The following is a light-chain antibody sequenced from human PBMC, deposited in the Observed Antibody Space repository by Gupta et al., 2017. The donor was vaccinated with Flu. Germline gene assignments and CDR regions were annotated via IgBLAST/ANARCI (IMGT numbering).Light chain of an antibody. CDR3: HSYDSSLSGWRV. CDR2: GTN. V-gene: IGLV1-40*01. CDR1: SSNIGAGYD. J-gene: IGLJ3*02. Sequence: QSVLTQPPSVSGAPGQRVAISCTGSSSNIGAGYDVHWYQRRPATAPNLLIYGTNNSHTAVPDRFSGSKSGTSASLTITGLRAEDEADYYCHSYDSSLSGWRVFGGGTKLIVL.